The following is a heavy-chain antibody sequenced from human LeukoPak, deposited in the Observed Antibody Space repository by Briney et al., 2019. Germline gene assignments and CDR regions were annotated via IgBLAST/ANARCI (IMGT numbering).Heavy chain of an antibody. CDR1: GYTFTSYY. D-gene: IGHD3-3*01. V-gene: IGHV1-46*01. Sequence: ASVKVSCKASGYTFTSYYMHWVRQAPGQGLEWMGIINPSGGSTSYAQKFQGRVTMTRDTSTSTVYMELSSLRSEDTAVYYCAKGVRSNYDFWSGYTDYWGQGTLVTVSS. CDR2: INPSGGST. CDR3: AKGVRSNYDFWSGYTDY. J-gene: IGHJ4*02.